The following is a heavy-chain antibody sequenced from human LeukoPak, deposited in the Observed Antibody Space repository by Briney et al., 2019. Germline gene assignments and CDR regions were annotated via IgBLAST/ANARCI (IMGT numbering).Heavy chain of an antibody. CDR2: IYSDGST. V-gene: IGHV3-53*05. D-gene: IGHD3-16*01. CDR3: ARGLWESWYLYFDN. CDR1: GFTFFSSY. Sequence: PGGSLRLSCAASGFTFFSSYMTWVRHAPGKGLEWVSVIYSDGSTYSADSVKGRFTIFRDSSKNTQHLQMDRLSTEDTGMYYCARGLWESWYLYFDNWGQGTLVTVSS. J-gene: IGHJ4*02.